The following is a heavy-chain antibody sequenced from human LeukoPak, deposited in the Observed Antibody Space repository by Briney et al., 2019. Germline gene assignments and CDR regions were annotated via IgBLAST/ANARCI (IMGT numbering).Heavy chain of an antibody. J-gene: IGHJ3*02. V-gene: IGHV4-38-2*01. CDR2: IYHSGST. Sequence: SETLSLTCAVSGYSISSGYYWGWIRQPPGKGLEWIGSIYHSGSTYYNPSLKSRVTISVDTSKNQFSLKLSSVTAAGTAVYYCARQDIVVVIAISNAFDIWGQGTMVTVSS. D-gene: IGHD2-21*01. CDR1: GYSISSGYY. CDR3: ARQDIVVVIAISNAFDI.